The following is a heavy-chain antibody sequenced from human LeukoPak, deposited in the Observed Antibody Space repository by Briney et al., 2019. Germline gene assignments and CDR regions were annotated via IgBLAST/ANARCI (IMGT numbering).Heavy chain of an antibody. Sequence: TSSETLSLTCAVYGGSFSGYYWSWIRQPPGKGLEWIGYIYYSGSTNYNPSLKSRVTISVDTSKNQFSLKLSSVTAADTAVYYCARGEVGATTNDYWGQGTLVTVSS. CDR1: GGSFSGYY. J-gene: IGHJ4*02. CDR3: ARGEVGATTNDY. D-gene: IGHD1-26*01. CDR2: IYYSGST. V-gene: IGHV4-59*01.